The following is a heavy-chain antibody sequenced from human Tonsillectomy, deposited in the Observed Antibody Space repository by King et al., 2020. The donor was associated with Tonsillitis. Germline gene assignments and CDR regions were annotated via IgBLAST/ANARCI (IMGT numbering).Heavy chain of an antibody. D-gene: IGHD3-3*01. J-gene: IGHJ4*02. CDR2: IFWNDDN. CDR1: GFSLSTSGVG. V-gene: IGHV2-5*01. CDR3: AHRPFWSVYPATYYFDY. Sequence: TLKESGPTLVKPTQTLTLTCTFSGFSLSTSGVGVGWLRHPPGKALEWLALIFWNDDNRYSPSLKTRPPLTKDTSQNQVVLTMTKKHPVDTATYYCAHRPFWSVYPATYYFDYWGQGTLVTVSS.